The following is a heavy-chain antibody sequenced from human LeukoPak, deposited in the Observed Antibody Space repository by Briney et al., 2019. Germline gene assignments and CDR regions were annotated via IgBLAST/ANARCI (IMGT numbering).Heavy chain of an antibody. V-gene: IGHV4-59*08. Sequence: SETLSLTCTVSGASINSHFWSSIRQPPGKGLEWVGSIYYTGSSNYNPSLESRVTISVDTSKNQFSRKLSSVTAADTAVYYCARGRYYFDYWGQGTLVTVSS. CDR2: IYYTGSS. J-gene: IGHJ4*02. CDR1: GASINSHF. D-gene: IGHD4-17*01. CDR3: ARGRYYFDY.